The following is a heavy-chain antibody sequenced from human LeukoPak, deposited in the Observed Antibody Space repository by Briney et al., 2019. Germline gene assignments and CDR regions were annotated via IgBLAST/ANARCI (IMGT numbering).Heavy chain of an antibody. CDR1: GGTFSSYA. D-gene: IGHD5-12*01. CDR3: ASSFRYSGYDMQNYYFVY. CDR2: IIPILGIA. V-gene: IGHV1-69*04. J-gene: IGHJ4*02. Sequence: ASVKVSCKASGGTFSSYAISWVRQAPGQGLEWMGRIIPILGIANYAQKFQGRVTITADKSTSTAYMELSSLRSEDTAVYYCASSFRYSGYDMQNYYFVYWGQGTLVTVSS.